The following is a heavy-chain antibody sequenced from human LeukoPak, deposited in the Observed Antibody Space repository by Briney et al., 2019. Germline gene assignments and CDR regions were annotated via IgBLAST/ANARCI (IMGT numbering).Heavy chain of an antibody. CDR3: ARVLYGDYDY. D-gene: IGHD4-17*01. J-gene: IGHJ4*02. CDR2: INHSGST. Sequence: SETLSLTCAVYGGSFSGYYWSWIRQPPAKGLEWIGEINHSGSTNYNPSLKSRVTITVDTSKNQVSLKLSSVTAADTAVYYCARVLYGDYDYWGQGTLVTVSS. V-gene: IGHV4-34*01. CDR1: GGSFSGYY.